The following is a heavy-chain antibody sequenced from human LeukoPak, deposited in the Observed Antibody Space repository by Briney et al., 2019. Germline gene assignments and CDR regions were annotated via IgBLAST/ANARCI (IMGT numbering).Heavy chain of an antibody. CDR1: GGSFSGYY. J-gene: IGHJ3*02. Sequence: SETLSLTCAVYGGSFSGYYWSWIRQPPGKGLEWIGEINHSGSTNYNPSLKSRVTISVDTSKNQFSLKLSSVTATDTAVYYCARSTVYFDAFDIWGQGTMVTVSS. V-gene: IGHV4-34*01. D-gene: IGHD2/OR15-2a*01. CDR2: INHSGST. CDR3: ARSTVYFDAFDI.